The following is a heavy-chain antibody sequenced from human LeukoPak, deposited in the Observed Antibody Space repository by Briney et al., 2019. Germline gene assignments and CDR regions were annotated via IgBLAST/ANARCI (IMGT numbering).Heavy chain of an antibody. V-gene: IGHV1-8*01. CDR2: MNPNSGNT. D-gene: IGHD3-9*01. CDR1: GYTFTSYD. J-gene: IGHJ4*02. Sequence: GASVKVSCKASGYTFTSYDINWVRQATGQGLEWMGWMNPNSGNTGYAQKFQGRVTMTRNTSISTAYMELSSMRSEDPAVYYCANGSPVSTIFRTYWGQGTLVTVSS. CDR3: ANGSPVSTIFRTY.